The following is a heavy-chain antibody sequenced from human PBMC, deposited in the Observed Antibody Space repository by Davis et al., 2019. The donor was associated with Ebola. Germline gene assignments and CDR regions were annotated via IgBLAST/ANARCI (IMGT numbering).Heavy chain of an antibody. CDR3: ARFVVRYFDWLLLGNWFDP. Sequence: GGSLRLSCAASGFTFSSYAMSWVRQAPGKGLEWVSYISSSSSTIYYADSVKGRFTISRDNAKTSLYLQMNSLRAEDTAVYYCARFVVRYFDWLLLGNWFDPWGQGTLVTVSS. CDR2: ISSSSSTI. V-gene: IGHV3-48*04. J-gene: IGHJ5*02. D-gene: IGHD3-9*01. CDR1: GFTFSSYA.